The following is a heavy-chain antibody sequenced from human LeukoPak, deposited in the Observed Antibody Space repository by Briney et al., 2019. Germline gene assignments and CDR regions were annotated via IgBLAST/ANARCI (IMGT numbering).Heavy chain of an antibody. CDR3: TTDLGITIFGVV. Sequence: GGSLRLSCAASGFTFSSYAMSWVSQAPGKGLEWVGRIKSKTDGGTTDYAAPVKGRFTISRDDSKNTLYLQMNSLKTEDTAVYYCTTDLGITIFGVVWGQGTLVTVSS. CDR1: GFTFSSYA. J-gene: IGHJ4*02. CDR2: IKSKTDGGTT. V-gene: IGHV3-15*01. D-gene: IGHD3-3*01.